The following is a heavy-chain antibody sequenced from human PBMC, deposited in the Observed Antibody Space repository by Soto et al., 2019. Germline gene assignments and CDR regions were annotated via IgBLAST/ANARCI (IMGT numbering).Heavy chain of an antibody. J-gene: IGHJ4*02. Sequence: QVQLVQSGAEVKKPGSSVKVSCKASGDSFSTYGINWVRLAPGQGLEWMGGIIPKFGTTNYAQKFRGRVTITADESTNTAYMELKYLRSEDTAVYFCARELDPYYGGNSLSLDYWGQGTLVTVSS. CDR3: ARELDPYYGGNSLSLDY. CDR2: IIPKFGTT. V-gene: IGHV1-69*13. CDR1: GDSFSTYG. D-gene: IGHD4-17*01.